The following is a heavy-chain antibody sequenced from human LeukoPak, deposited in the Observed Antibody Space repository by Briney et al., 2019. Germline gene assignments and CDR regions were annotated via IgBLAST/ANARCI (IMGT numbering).Heavy chain of an antibody. J-gene: IGHJ4*02. CDR2: IYSGGST. Sequence: GGSLRLSCAASGFTVSSNYVSWVRQAPGKGLEWVSVIYSGGSTYYADSVKGRFTISRDNSKNTLYLQMNSLRAEDTAVYYCARYRYSGSYPLDYWGQGTLVTVSS. CDR3: ARYRYSGSYPLDY. D-gene: IGHD1-26*01. CDR1: GFTVSSNY. V-gene: IGHV3-53*01.